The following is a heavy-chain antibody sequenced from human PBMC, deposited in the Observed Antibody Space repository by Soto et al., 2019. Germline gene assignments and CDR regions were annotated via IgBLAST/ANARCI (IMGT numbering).Heavy chain of an antibody. CDR3: AKEKTGGSFTLDY. Sequence: QVQLVESGGGVVQPGRSLRLSCAASGFTFSIYNMHWVRQAPGKGLEWVAVIYYTGTNKYYADSVKGRFTISRDNSKNTVYLQMTSLRAEDTAVYYCAKEKTGGSFTLDYWGQGTLVNVSS. CDR1: GFTFSIYN. J-gene: IGHJ4*02. CDR2: IYYTGTNK. D-gene: IGHD3-10*01. V-gene: IGHV3-33*06.